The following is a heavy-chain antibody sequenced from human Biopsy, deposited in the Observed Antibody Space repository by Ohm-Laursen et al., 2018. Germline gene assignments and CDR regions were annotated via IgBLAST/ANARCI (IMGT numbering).Heavy chain of an antibody. CDR3: ARGMRSSGWPYFDS. D-gene: IGHD6-19*01. CDR2: IYDRGSTA. V-gene: IGHV4-59*07. J-gene: IGHJ4*02. CDR1: GDSISSYY. Sequence: SDTLSLTCSVSGDSISSYYWSWIRQPPGQGLEYIGYIYDRGSTANYNPSLESRVTMSVDMPKNQFSLKLSSVTAAGTAIYYCARGMRSSGWPYFDSWGQGTLVTVSS.